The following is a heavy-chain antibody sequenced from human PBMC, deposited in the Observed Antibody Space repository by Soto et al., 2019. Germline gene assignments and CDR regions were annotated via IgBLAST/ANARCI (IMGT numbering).Heavy chain of an antibody. CDR1: GGSITSGGYS. D-gene: IGHD3-22*01. V-gene: IGHV4-31*03. J-gene: IGHJ3*02. Sequence: SETLSLTCTISGGSITSGGYSWNWIRQLPGKGLEWIGYIYYSGSPYYNPSLKSRVIISVDTSQNQLSLELSSVTAADTAVYYCARDLGHYHDSSGCDTHAFDIWGQGTMVT. CDR2: IYYSGSP. CDR3: ARDLGHYHDSSGCDTHAFDI.